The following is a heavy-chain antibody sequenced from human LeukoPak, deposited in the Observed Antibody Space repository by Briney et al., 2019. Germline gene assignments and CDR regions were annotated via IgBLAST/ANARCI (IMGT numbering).Heavy chain of an antibody. CDR3: AKDRYSSGWYGFDY. V-gene: IGHV3-30*18. Sequence: GGSLRLSCAASGFTFSSYGMHWVRQAPGKGLEWVAVISYDGSNKYYADSVKGRFTISRDNSKNTLYLQMNSLRAEDTAVYYCAKDRYSSGWYGFDYWGQGTLVTVSS. CDR2: ISYDGSNK. J-gene: IGHJ4*02. D-gene: IGHD6-19*01. CDR1: GFTFSSYG.